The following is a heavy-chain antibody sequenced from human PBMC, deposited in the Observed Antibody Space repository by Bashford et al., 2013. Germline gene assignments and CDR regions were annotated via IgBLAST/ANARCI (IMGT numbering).Heavy chain of an antibody. CDR1: GYIFTDHF. D-gene: IGHD3-3*01. CDR2: INPNTGDT. CDR3: ARGIIYSFWSGFFNWFDP. V-gene: IGHV1-2*02. Sequence: VASVKVSCKASGYIFTDHFMHWMRQAPGQGPEWMGWINPNTGDTNYAQKFQGRVALTRDTSSNTSFMELSRLRSDDTATYYCARGIIYSFWSGFFNWFDPWGQGTQVTVSS. J-gene: IGHJ5*02.